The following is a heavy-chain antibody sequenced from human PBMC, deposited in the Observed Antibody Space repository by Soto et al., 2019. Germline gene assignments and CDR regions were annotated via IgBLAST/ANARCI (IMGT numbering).Heavy chain of an antibody. Sequence: SETLSLTCTVSGASITGSSYWSWIRLPAGKGLEWIGRFSLSGTTSYNPSLRSRVTMSADVSKNQFSLRLTSVTAADTALYYCARGMTPPGAPAWYYFDSWGQGTLVTVSS. CDR3: ARGMTPPGAPAWYYFDS. J-gene: IGHJ4*02. CDR1: GASITGSSY. V-gene: IGHV4-4*07. CDR2: FSLSGTT. D-gene: IGHD2-8*02.